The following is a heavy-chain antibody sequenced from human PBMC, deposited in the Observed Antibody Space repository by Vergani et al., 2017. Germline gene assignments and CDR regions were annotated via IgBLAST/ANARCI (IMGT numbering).Heavy chain of an antibody. CDR1: GASIRSSNYY. CDR2: IYYSGST. D-gene: IGHD6-19*01. Sequence: QLQLQESGPGLVKPSATLSLTCSVSGASIRSSNYYWGWIRQPPGKGLEWIASIYYSGSTYYNPSLKSRVHISVDTSQNQFSLKLSSVTAADTAVYFCARHSTVEWLVKLGWIDPWGQGILVTVSS. J-gene: IGHJ5*02. CDR3: ARHSTVEWLVKLGWIDP. V-gene: IGHV4-39*01.